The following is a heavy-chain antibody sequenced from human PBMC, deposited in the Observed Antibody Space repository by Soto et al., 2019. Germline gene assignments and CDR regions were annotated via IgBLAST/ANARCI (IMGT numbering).Heavy chain of an antibody. CDR2: IYYSGST. D-gene: IGHD1-7*01. V-gene: IGHV4-59*01. CDR1: GGSISSYY. Sequence: WETLSLTCTVSGGSISSYYLSWIRQPPGKGLEWIGYIYYSGSTNYNPSLKSRVTISVDTSKNQFSLMLSSVTAADTAGYYCSRYWNYPNWFDPWGQGTLVTVSS. CDR3: SRYWNYPNWFDP. J-gene: IGHJ5*02.